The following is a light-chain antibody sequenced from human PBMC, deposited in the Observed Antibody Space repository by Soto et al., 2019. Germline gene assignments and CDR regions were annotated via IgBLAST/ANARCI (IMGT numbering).Light chain of an antibody. CDR2: GAS. J-gene: IGKJ1*01. V-gene: IGKV3-15*01. CDR3: HQYNTGLRT. CDR1: LNVATN. Sequence: TVMTQSPATLSMSPGDRAALSCRASLNVATNMAWYQQKPGQAPRLLIYGASIRATGVPARFTGSGSGTEFTFTINNLQSEDFAVYYCHQYNTGLRTFGRGTKVDIK.